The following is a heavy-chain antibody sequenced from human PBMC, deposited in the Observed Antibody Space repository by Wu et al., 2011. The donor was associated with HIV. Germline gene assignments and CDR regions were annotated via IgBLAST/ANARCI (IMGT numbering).Heavy chain of an antibody. CDR2: IIPMSATA. J-gene: IGHJ5*02. V-gene: IGHV1-69*13. CDR1: GVTFSDSS. CDR3: ATTATGGGASSPWFDP. D-gene: IGHD2-21*01. Sequence: QVQLVQSGAEVKKLGSSVKVSCKASGVTFSDSSLNWVRQAPGQGPEWMGKIIPMSATADYAQKLRDRVMITADESTSTVYMELTSLKSDDTAVYYCATTATGGGASSPWFDPWGQGNPGHRLL.